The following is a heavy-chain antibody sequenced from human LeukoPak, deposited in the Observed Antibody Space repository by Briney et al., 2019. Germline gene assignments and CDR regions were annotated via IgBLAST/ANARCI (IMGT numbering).Heavy chain of an antibody. Sequence: GESLKISCKFSGYPFTNYWIGWVRQMPGEGLEWMGIVYPGDSDTRNSPSFQGQVTISADKSINTASLQWSSLKASDTAMYYCARRSGSYYYFDYWGQGTLVTVSA. CDR2: VYPGDSDT. CDR3: ARRSGSYYYFDY. V-gene: IGHV5-51*01. J-gene: IGHJ4*02. D-gene: IGHD3-10*01. CDR1: GYPFTNYW.